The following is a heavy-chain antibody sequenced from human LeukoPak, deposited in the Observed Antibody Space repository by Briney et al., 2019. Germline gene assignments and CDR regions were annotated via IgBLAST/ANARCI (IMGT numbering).Heavy chain of an antibody. J-gene: IGHJ4*02. CDR1: GFTSSSYW. CDR2: IKQDESEK. V-gene: IGHV3-7*01. CDR3: ARDKIEGPTKLDY. D-gene: IGHD1-1*01. Sequence: PGGSLRLSCAASGFTSSSYWMSWVRQAPGKGLEWVANIKQDESEKYYVVSLKGRFTISRDNAKNSLYLQMNSLRAEDTAVYYCARDKIEGPTKLDYWGQGILVTVSS.